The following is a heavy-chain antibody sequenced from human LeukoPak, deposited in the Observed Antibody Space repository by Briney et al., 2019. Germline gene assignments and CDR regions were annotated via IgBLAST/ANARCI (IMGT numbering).Heavy chain of an antibody. J-gene: IGHJ4*02. CDR3: ARDDTQYYDFWSGFYY. D-gene: IGHD3-3*01. Sequence: PGGSLRLSCAASGFTFSSHAMHWVRQAPGKGLDWVAVISHDGSNKFYAGSVKGRFTISRDNSKNTLYLQMNSLRAEDTAVYYCARDDTQYYDFWSGFYYWGQGTLVTVSS. CDR2: ISHDGSNK. V-gene: IGHV3-30-3*01. CDR1: GFTFSSHA.